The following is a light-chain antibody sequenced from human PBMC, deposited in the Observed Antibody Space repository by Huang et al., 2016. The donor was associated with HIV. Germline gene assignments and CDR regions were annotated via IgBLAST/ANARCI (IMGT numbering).Light chain of an antibody. CDR2: GSS. V-gene: IGKV3-20*01. J-gene: IGKJ3*01. Sequence: EIVLTQSPDTLSLSPGESGALSCRASHNVTNDYLSWYQHKSCQAPRLLICGSSGRATGTPARFSGSGSGTDFSLTIDTLEPEDFALYYCQQYSSSPWTFGPGTKLEIK. CDR3: QQYSSSPWT. CDR1: HNVTNDY.